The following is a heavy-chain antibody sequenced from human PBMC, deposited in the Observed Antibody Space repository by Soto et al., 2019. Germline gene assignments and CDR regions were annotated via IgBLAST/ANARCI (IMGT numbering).Heavy chain of an antibody. D-gene: IGHD3-3*01. CDR1: GGSISSGGYY. Sequence: TLSLTCTVSGGSISSGGYYWSWIRQHPGKGLEWIGYIYYSGSTYYNPSLKSRVTISVDTSKNQFSLKLSSVTAADTAVYYCARQERFLKRGFDYWGQGTLVTVSS. J-gene: IGHJ4*02. CDR3: ARQERFLKRGFDY. CDR2: IYYSGST. V-gene: IGHV4-31*03.